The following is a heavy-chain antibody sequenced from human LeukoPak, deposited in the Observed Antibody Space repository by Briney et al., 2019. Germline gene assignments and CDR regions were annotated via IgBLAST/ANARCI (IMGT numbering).Heavy chain of an antibody. CDR1: GYTFTGYY. J-gene: IGHJ6*03. CDR2: IIPIFGTA. Sequence: ASVKVSCKASGYTFTGYYMHWVRQAPGQGLEWMGGIIPIFGTANYAQKFQGRVTITADKSTSTAYMELSSLRSEDTAVYYCARTDSSSWYRGRSDYMDVWGKGTTVTVSS. V-gene: IGHV1-69*06. D-gene: IGHD6-13*01. CDR3: ARTDSSSWYRGRSDYMDV.